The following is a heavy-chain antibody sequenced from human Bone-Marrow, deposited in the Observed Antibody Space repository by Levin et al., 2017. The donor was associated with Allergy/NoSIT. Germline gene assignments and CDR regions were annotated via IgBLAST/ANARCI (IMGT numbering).Heavy chain of an antibody. CDR1: GGTISNYD. J-gene: IGHJ6*02. CDR2: IIPTFDTP. Sequence: ASVKVSCKASGGTISNYDISWVRQAPGQGLEWMGGIIPTFDTPNYAQKFQGRVTITADDSTSTAYLEMSSLSSEDTAVYYCAGGEYSYYYYALVVWGQGTTVTVSS. CDR3: AGGEYSYYYYALVV. D-gene: IGHD2/OR15-2a*01. V-gene: IGHV1-69*13.